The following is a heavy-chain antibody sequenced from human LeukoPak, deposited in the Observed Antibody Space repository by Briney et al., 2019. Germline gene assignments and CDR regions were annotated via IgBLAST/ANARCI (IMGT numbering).Heavy chain of an antibody. CDR2: IYQTTT. D-gene: IGHD1-14*01. CDR1: GGSISSYY. V-gene: IGHV4-59*01. CDR3: ARNFPGRTEDV. J-gene: IGHJ6*04. Sequence: SETLSLTCTVSGGSISSYYWSWIRQPPGKGLEWVGYIYQTTTTYNPSLKGRVTISTDMSQNQLSLKVTSVTAADTAVYYCARNFPGRTEDVWGKGTTVIVSS.